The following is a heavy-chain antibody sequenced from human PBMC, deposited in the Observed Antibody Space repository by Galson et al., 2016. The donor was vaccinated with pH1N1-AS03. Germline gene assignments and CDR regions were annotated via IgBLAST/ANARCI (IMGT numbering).Heavy chain of an antibody. J-gene: IGHJ5*02. D-gene: IGHD6-19*01. CDR1: GYTFTNYD. Sequence: SVKVSCKASGYTFTNYDINWVRQATGQGLEWMGWMNPGSSSAGYAQNFQGRVAMTRNTAITTAYMELSGLTPEDTATYYCATSGRKNMNYFDNSGSWGQGTLVSVSS. V-gene: IGHV1-8*02. CDR3: ATSGRKNMNYFDNSGS. CDR2: MNPGSSSA.